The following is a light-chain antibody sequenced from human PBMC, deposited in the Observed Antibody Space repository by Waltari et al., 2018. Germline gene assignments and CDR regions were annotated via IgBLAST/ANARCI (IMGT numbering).Light chain of an antibody. V-gene: IGLV3-25*03. CDR1: ALPKQY. CDR2: KDS. Sequence: SYELTQPPSVSVSPGQTARITCSGDALPKQYAHWYQQKPGQVSVLWIYKDSERPSGIPERFSGSSSGTTVTLTISGVQAEDEAVYYCQSGDSSGVGVFGGGTKLTVL. CDR3: QSGDSSGVGV. J-gene: IGLJ3*02.